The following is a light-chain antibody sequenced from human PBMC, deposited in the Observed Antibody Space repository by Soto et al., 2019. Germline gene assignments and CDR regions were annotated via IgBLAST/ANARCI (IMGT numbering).Light chain of an antibody. CDR3: QSYDSRLSGSV. CDR1: SSNIGAGYD. Sequence: QSVLTQPPSLSGAPGQRVTISCTGSSSNIGAGYDVHWYQQLPGTAPKLLIYGNSNRPSGVPDRFSGSKSGTSASLAITGLQAEDEADYYCQSYDSRLSGSVFGTGTKVTVL. J-gene: IGLJ1*01. V-gene: IGLV1-40*01. CDR2: GNS.